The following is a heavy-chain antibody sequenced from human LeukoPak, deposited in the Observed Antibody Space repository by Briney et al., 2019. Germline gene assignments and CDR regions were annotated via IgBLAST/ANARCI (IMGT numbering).Heavy chain of an antibody. J-gene: IGHJ5*02. CDR2: IYSGGST. Sequence: PGGSLRLSCAASGFTVSSNYMSWVRQAPGQGLEWVSVIYSGGSTYYADSVKGRFTISRDNSKNTLYLQMNSLRAEDTAVYYCARVSRRAAAGEVNWFDRWGQGTLVTVSS. V-gene: IGHV3-53*01. CDR1: GFTVSSNY. CDR3: ARVSRRAAAGEVNWFDR. D-gene: IGHD6-13*01.